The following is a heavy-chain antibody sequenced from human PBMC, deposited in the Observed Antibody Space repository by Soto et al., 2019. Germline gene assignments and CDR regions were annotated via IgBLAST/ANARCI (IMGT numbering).Heavy chain of an antibody. V-gene: IGHV1-69*01. CDR1: GGIFSRHA. D-gene: IGHD3-22*01. CDR2: VVPIRRRV. Sequence: QVQLVQYGAEVKKTGSSVKVSCKISGGIFSRHAIDWVRQAPGQGREGMGGVVPIRRRVIYAQNFQARVNISADELTNTPYLDLSGLTFEDTAVYYCARPRTYDYESDGYYGHQFDDWGQGTLVTVSS. CDR3: ARPRTYDYESDGYYGHQFDD. J-gene: IGHJ5*02.